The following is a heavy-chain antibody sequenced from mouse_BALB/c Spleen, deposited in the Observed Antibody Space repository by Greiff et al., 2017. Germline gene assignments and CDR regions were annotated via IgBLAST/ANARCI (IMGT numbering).Heavy chain of an antibody. CDR1: GFSLTSYG. D-gene: IGHD2-1*01. CDR2: IWAGGST. J-gene: IGHJ3*01. Sequence: VQGVESGPGLVAPSQSLSITCTVSGFSLTSYGVHWVRQPPGKGLEWLGVIWAGGSTNYNSALMSRLSISKDNSKSQVFLKMNSLQTDDTAMYYCARDDGNYVSWFAYWGQGTLVTVSA. CDR3: ARDDGNYVSWFAY. V-gene: IGHV2-9*02.